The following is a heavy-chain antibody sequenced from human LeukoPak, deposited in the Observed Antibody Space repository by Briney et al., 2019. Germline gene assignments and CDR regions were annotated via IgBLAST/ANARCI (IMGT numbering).Heavy chain of an antibody. V-gene: IGHV4-34*01. J-gene: IGHJ6*02. CDR2: INHSGST. Sequence: SETLSLTCAVYGGSFSGYYWSWIRQPPGKGLEWIGEINHSGSTNYNPSLKSRVTISVDTSKNQFSLKLSSVTAADTAVYYCARGYSSTSVEQNYYYYGMDVWGQGTTVTVSS. CDR1: GGSFSGYY. CDR3: ARGYSSTSVEQNYYYYGMDV. D-gene: IGHD2-2*01.